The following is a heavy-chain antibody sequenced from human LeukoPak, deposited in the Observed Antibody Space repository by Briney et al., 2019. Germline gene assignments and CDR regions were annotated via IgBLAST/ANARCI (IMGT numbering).Heavy chain of an antibody. V-gene: IGHV3-23*01. D-gene: IGHD6-6*01. Sequence: GGSLRLSCAASGFTFSSYAMSWVRQAPGKGLEWASAISGSGGSTYYADSVKGRFTISRDNSKNTLYLQMNSLRAEDTAVYYCAKVLPMEWSIAARLGTYYFDYWGQGTLVTVSS. CDR2: ISGSGGST. J-gene: IGHJ4*02. CDR1: GFTFSSYA. CDR3: AKVLPMEWSIAARLGTYYFDY.